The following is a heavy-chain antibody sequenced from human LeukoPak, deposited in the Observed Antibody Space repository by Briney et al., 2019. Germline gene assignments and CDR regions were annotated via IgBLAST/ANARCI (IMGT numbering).Heavy chain of an antibody. CDR3: ARAPPDDGGNSVGTPL. CDR1: GGSISSGGYY. J-gene: IGHJ3*01. Sequence: SETLSLTCTVSGGSISSGGYYWSWIRQHPGKGLEWIGYIYYSGSTYYNPSLKSRVIISVDTSKNQFSLKLSSVTAADTAVYYCARAPPDDGGNSVGTPLWGQGTMVTVSS. D-gene: IGHD4-23*01. CDR2: IYYSGST. V-gene: IGHV4-31*03.